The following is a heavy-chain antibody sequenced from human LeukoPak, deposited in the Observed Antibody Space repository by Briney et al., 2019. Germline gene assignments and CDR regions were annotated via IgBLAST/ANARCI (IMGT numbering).Heavy chain of an antibody. V-gene: IGHV3-23*01. Sequence: GGSLRLSCVASGFTFSSYAMSWVRQAPGKGLEWVSAISGSGGSTYYADSVKGRFTISRDNSKNTLYLQMNSLRAEDTAVYYCAKSFGDTALWAYYYYMDVWGKGTTVTVSS. D-gene: IGHD5-18*01. CDR2: ISGSGGST. CDR1: GFTFSSYA. CDR3: AKSFGDTALWAYYYYMDV. J-gene: IGHJ6*03.